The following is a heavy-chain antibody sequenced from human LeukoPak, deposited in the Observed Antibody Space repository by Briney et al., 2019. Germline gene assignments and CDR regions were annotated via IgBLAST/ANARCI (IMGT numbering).Heavy chain of an antibody. CDR3: ARVLLRESAFDI. Sequence: GGSLGLSCAASGFTFSSYAMSWVRQAPGKGLEWVSAISGSGGRIYYGASVKGRFTISRDNSKNTLNLQMNSLRAEDTAVYYCARVLLRESAFDIWGQGTMVTVSS. CDR1: GFTFSSYA. CDR2: ISGSGGRI. J-gene: IGHJ3*02. V-gene: IGHV3-23*01.